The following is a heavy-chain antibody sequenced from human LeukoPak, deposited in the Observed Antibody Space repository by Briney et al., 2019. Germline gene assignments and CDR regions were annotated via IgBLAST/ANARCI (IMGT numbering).Heavy chain of an antibody. Sequence: SETLSLTRTVSGGSISSHYWSWIRQPPGKGLEWIGYIYYSGTTNYNPSLKSRVTISVDTSKNQFSLKLSSVTAADTAVYYCARVLHSGYSDYWGQGTLVTVSS. J-gene: IGHJ4*02. CDR2: IYYSGTT. CDR3: ARVLHSGYSDY. CDR1: GGSISSHY. D-gene: IGHD1-26*01. V-gene: IGHV4-59*11.